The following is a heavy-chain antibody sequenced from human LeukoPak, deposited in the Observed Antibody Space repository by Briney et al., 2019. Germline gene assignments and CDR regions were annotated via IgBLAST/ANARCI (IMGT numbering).Heavy chain of an antibody. Sequence: GGSLRLSCAASGFTFSSYAMSWVRQTPGKWLEWLSYISTRDNTIQYADSVKGRFTISRDNANNSVFLQMNNLRAEDSAIYYCARGARWAYYFDYWGQGSLVTVSS. CDR2: ISTRDNTI. D-gene: IGHD4-23*01. V-gene: IGHV3-48*04. CDR3: ARGARWAYYFDY. CDR1: GFTFSSYA. J-gene: IGHJ4*02.